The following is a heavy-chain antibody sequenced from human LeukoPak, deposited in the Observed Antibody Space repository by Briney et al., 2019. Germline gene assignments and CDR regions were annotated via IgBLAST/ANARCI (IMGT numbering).Heavy chain of an antibody. CDR2: TSSSSSII. J-gene: IGHJ4*02. CDR3: VRGGGRGDYKERYYFDY. D-gene: IGHD3-16*01. Sequence: PGGSLRLSCAASGFTFSSYAMNWVRQAPGKGLEWVSYTSSSSSIIYYADSVKGRFTISRDNAKSSLHLQMNSLRAEDTAVYYCVRGGGRGDYKERYYFDYWGQGTLVTVSS. CDR1: GFTFSSYA. V-gene: IGHV3-48*04.